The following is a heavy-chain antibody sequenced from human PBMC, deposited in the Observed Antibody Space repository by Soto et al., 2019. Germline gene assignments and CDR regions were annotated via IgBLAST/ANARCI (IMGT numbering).Heavy chain of an antibody. CDR3: AREFWGVGATLGYYYYGMDV. CDR2: IIPIFGTA. CDR1: GGTFSSYA. V-gene: IGHV1-69*06. Sequence: QVQLVQSGAEGKKPGSSVKVSCKASGGTFSSYAISWVRQAPGQGLEWMGGIIPIFGTANYAQKFQGRVTITADKSTSTAYMDLSSLRSEDTAVYYCAREFWGVGATLGYYYYGMDVWGQGTKVTVSS. D-gene: IGHD1-26*01. J-gene: IGHJ6*02.